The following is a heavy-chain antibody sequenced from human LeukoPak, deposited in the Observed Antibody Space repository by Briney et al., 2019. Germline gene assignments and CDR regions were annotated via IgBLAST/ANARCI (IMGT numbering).Heavy chain of an antibody. CDR3: AKDIAYDSRGYYSD. V-gene: IGHV3-9*01. J-gene: IGHJ4*02. Sequence: QPGGSLRLSCAASGFTFDDYAMHWVRQAPGKGLEWVSNISWNSGSIGYADSVKGRFTISRDNAKNSLYLQMNSLRAEDTALYYCAKDIAYDSRGYYSDWGQGTLVTVSS. CDR1: GFTFDDYA. D-gene: IGHD3-22*01. CDR2: ISWNSGSI.